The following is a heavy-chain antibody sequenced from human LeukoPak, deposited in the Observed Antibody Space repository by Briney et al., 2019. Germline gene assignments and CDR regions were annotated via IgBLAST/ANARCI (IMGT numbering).Heavy chain of an antibody. CDR1: GFTFSDYY. CDR3: ARDSSGYDFDLQFDY. V-gene: IGHV3-11*01. Sequence: GGSLRLSCAASGFTFSDYYMCWIRQAPGKGLEWVSYISSSGSTIYYADSVKGRFTISRDNAKNSLYLQMNSLRAEDTAVYYCARDSSGYDFDLQFDYWGQGTLVTVSS. D-gene: IGHD5-12*01. CDR2: ISSSGSTI. J-gene: IGHJ4*02.